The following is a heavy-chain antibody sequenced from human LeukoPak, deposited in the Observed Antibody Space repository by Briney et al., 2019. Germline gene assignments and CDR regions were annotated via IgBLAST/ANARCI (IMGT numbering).Heavy chain of an antibody. D-gene: IGHD3-9*01. CDR2: IYSSHST. Sequence: GGSLRLSCAASGFTVRNNYMAWVRQAPGKGLQWVSVIYSSHSTYYADSVKGRFSISRDNSETTLNLQMNSLRAEDTAVYYCARGDWYSFDYWGQGALVTVSS. J-gene: IGHJ4*02. CDR1: GFTVRNNY. V-gene: IGHV3-66*01. CDR3: ARGDWYSFDY.